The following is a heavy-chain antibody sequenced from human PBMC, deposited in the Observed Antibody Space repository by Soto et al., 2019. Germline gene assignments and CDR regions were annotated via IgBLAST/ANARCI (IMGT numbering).Heavy chain of an antibody. D-gene: IGHD2-2*01. CDR3: ARDSAEYCSSTSCPNYYYYGMDV. J-gene: IGHJ6*02. CDR1: GYTFTGYY. V-gene: IGHV1-2*04. CDR2: INPNSGGT. Sequence: ASVKVSCKASGYTFTGYYMHWVRQAPGQGLEWMGWINPNSGGTNYAQKFQGWVTMTRDTSISTAYMELSRLRSDDTAVYYCARDSAEYCSSTSCPNYYYYGMDVWGQGTTVTVSS.